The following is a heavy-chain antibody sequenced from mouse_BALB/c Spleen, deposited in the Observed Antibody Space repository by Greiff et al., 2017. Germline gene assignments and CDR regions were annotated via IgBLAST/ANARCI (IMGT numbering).Heavy chain of an antibody. V-gene: IGHV1S81*02. CDR3: TRSDYRYDASYAMDY. Sequence: QVQLQQSGAELVKPGASVNLSCKASGYTFTSYYMYWVKQRPGQGLEWIGEINPSNGGTNFNEKFKSKATLTVDKSSSTAYMQLSSLTSEDSAVYYCTRSDYRYDASYAMDYWGQGTSVTVAS. CDR2: INPSNGGT. D-gene: IGHD2-14*01. CDR1: GYTFTSYY. J-gene: IGHJ4*01.